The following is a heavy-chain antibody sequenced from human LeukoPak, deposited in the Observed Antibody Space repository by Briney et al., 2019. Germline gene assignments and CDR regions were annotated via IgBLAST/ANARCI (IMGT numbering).Heavy chain of an antibody. CDR1: GYTFTSYG. CDR2: ISGFNGNT. D-gene: IGHD1-14*01. CDR3: ARPNRGALLDC. J-gene: IGHJ4*02. Sequence: ASVKVSCKASGYTFTSYGISWVRQAPGQGLEWMGWISGFNGNTKYAQILQGRVTMTTDTSTNTAYMELRSLRSDDTAIYYCARPNRGALLDCWGQGTLVTVSS. V-gene: IGHV1-18*01.